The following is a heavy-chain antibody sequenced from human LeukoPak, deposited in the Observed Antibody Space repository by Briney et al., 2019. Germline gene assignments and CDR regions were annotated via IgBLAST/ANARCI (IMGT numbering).Heavy chain of an antibody. Sequence: SETLSLTCAVSSYSISSISYWGWIRQPPGKGLEWIGTIYHSGTTYYNPSLKSRLTISVDTSKNQFSLRLSSVTAADTAVYYCAGVKAKLVRGYSGQDIDYWGQGTLVTVSS. CDR3: AGVKAKLVRGYSGQDIDY. CDR1: SYSISSISY. J-gene: IGHJ4*02. CDR2: IYHSGTT. V-gene: IGHV4-38-2*01. D-gene: IGHD5-12*01.